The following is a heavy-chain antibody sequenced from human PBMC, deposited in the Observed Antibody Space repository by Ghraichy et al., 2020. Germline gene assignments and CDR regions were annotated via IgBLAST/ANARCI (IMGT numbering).Heavy chain of an antibody. D-gene: IGHD2/OR15-2a*01. J-gene: IGHJ4*02. CDR3: AKQANSPINFDD. CDR1: GFTFSRFD. CDR2: ISGSGGRT. Sequence: GGSLRLSCAASGFTFSRFDMSWVRQAPGKGLEWVSGISGSGGRTFYADSVTGRFTISRDNHNNTLFLQMNNLRAEDTAVYFCAKQANSPINFDDWGQGAVVTVSS. V-gene: IGHV3-23*01.